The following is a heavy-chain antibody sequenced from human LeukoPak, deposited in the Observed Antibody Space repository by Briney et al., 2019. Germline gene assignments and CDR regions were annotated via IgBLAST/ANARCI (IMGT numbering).Heavy chain of an antibody. CDR2: IYTSGST. D-gene: IGHD3-3*01. Sequence: SETLSLTCTVSGSSISSGSYYWSWIRQPAGKGLEWIGRIYTSGSTNYNPSLKSRVTISVDTSKNQFSLKLSSVTAADTAVYYCARGYDFWSGYTLDYWGQGTLVTVSS. CDR1: GSSISSGSYY. CDR3: ARGYDFWSGYTLDY. J-gene: IGHJ4*02. V-gene: IGHV4-61*02.